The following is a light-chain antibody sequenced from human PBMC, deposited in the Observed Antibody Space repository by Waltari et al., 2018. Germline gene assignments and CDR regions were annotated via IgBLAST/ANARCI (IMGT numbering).Light chain of an antibody. Sequence: QSSLTPPPAVSASPGQPVTIPCIGPNSAIAAYDRVPWYHQPPGTAPKLLIFDVITRPSGVPGRFSASKSGNTASLTIAGLQPEDEGHYFCSSYTSYGVTFGGGTKLTVL. J-gene: IGLJ3*02. CDR3: SSYTSYGVT. V-gene: IGLV2-18*02. CDR2: DVI. CDR1: NSAIAAYDR.